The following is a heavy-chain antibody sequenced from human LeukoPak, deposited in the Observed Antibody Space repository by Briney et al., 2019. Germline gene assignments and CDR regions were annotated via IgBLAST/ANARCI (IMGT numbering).Heavy chain of an antibody. CDR1: GYPFGAHF. CDR3: VRGTPTPGMDY. Sequence: ASVKVSCKASGYPFGAHFLNWVRQAPGQGLEWMGNIDTTTGNPRYAQDSTGRFVFSLDTSVSTAYLQITSLKADDTAAYYCVRGTPTPGMDYWGQGTQVTVSS. J-gene: IGHJ4*02. V-gene: IGHV7-4-1*02. D-gene: IGHD3-10*01. CDR2: IDTTTGNP.